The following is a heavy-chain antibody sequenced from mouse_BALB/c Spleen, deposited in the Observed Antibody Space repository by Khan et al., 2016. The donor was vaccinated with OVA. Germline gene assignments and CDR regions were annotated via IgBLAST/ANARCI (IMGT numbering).Heavy chain of an antibody. D-gene: IGHD1-1*01. CDR1: GYTFTSYS. CDR3: ARDFHHHGSRGALDY. CDR2: INPSNGYT. Sequence: VQLQESGAELARPGASVKMSCKASGYTFTSYSMHWIKQRPGQGLEWIGNINPSNGYTNHNQKFRDKATLTADKSSSTAYMQLSSLTSEDSAVYYCARDFHHHGSRGALDYWGQGTSVTVSS. V-gene: IGHV1-4*01. J-gene: IGHJ4*01.